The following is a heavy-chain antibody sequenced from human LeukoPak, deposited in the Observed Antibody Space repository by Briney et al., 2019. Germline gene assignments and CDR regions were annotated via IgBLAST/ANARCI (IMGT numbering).Heavy chain of an antibody. J-gene: IGHJ3*02. CDR1: GYSISSGYY. Sequence: SETLSLTCTVSGYSISSGYYWGWIRQPPGKGLEWIGSIYHSGSTYYNPSLKSRVTISVDTSKNQFSLKLSSVTAADTAVYYCARDGSVLRFLKWLGYAFDIWGQGTMVTVSS. CDR2: IYHSGST. V-gene: IGHV4-38-2*02. D-gene: IGHD3-3*01. CDR3: ARDGSVLRFLKWLGYAFDI.